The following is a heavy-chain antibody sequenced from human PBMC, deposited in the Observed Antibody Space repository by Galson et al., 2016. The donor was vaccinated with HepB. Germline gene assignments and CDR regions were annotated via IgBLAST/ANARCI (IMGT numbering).Heavy chain of an antibody. J-gene: IGHJ4*02. CDR3: ARGEYYYGSGNFDH. V-gene: IGHV4-34*01. CDR1: GGSFSDYH. CDR2: IDHSGRT. D-gene: IGHD3-10*01. Sequence: ETLSLTCAVYGGSFSDYHWSWIRQPPGKGLEWIGEIDHSGRTNYNASLKSRVTISVDTSKKQFSLKLSSMTAADTAVYYCARGEYYYGSGNFDHWGQGTLVTVSS.